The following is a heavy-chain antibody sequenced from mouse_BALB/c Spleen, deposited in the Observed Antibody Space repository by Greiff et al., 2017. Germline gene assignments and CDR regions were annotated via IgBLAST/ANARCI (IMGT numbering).Heavy chain of an antibody. D-gene: IGHD1-1*01. CDR1: GYTFTSYV. Sequence: VQLQQSGPELVKPGASVKMSCKASGYTFTSYVMHWVKQKPGQGLEWIGYINPYNDGTKYNEKFKGKATLTSDKSSSTAYMELSSLTSEDSAVYYCARYYDSSTRYFDVWGAGTTVTVSS. V-gene: IGHV1-14*01. CDR2: INPYNDGT. CDR3: ARYYDSSTRYFDV. J-gene: IGHJ1*01.